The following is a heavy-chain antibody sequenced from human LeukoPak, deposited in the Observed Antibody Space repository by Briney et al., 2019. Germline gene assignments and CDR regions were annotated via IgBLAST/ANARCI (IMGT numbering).Heavy chain of an antibody. CDR2: INHRGST. Sequence: SETLSLTCAVYGESFSGYYWSWIRQPPGKGLEWIGEINHRGSTNYNPSLKSRVTISVDTSKNQFSLRLNSVTAADTAVYYCAGPGAARLDYWGQGTLVTVSS. D-gene: IGHD6-6*01. CDR3: AGPGAARLDY. V-gene: IGHV4-34*01. CDR1: GESFSGYY. J-gene: IGHJ4*02.